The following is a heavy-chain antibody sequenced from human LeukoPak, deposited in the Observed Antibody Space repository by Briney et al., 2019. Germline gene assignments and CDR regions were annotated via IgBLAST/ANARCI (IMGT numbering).Heavy chain of an antibody. V-gene: IGHV3-48*03. CDR2: ISSSGSIV. CDR3: ARRNFVSGSPSGDY. CDR1: GFTFSSYE. J-gene: IGHJ4*02. D-gene: IGHD3-10*01. Sequence: GGSLRLSCAASGFTFSSYEMNWVRQAPGKGLEWLSYISSSGSIVYYADSVTGRFTISRDNAKNSLYLQMNSLRAEDTAIYYCARRNFVSGSPSGDYWGQGTLVTVSS.